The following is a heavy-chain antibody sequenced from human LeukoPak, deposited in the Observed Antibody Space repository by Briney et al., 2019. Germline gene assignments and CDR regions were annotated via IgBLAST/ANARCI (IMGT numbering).Heavy chain of an antibody. Sequence: ASVKVSCKASGYTFTSYGISWVRQAPGQGLEWMGWVSAYNGNTNYAQKLQGRVTMTTDTSTSTAYMELRSLRSDDTAVYYCASQYSSGWYNWFDPWGQGTLVTVSS. CDR1: GYTFTSYG. J-gene: IGHJ5*02. V-gene: IGHV1-18*04. CDR2: VSAYNGNT. CDR3: ASQYSSGWYNWFDP. D-gene: IGHD6-19*01.